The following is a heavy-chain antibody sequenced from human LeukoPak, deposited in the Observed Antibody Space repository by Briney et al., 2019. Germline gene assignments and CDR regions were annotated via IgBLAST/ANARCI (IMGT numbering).Heavy chain of an antibody. J-gene: IGHJ4*02. V-gene: IGHV3-7*01. CDR2: IRQDGSET. D-gene: IGHD2-21*01. Sequence: GRSLRPSCAASGFTFSNYWMNWVRQAPGKGLEWVANIRQDGSETYYADSVKGRFTISRDNAKNSLYLQMNYLRAEDTAVYYCARLIDYWGQGTLVTVSS. CDR3: ARLIDY. CDR1: GFTFSNYW.